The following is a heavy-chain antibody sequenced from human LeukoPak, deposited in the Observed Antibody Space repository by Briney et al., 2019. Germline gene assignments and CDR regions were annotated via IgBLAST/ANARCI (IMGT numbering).Heavy chain of an antibody. CDR1: GYTFTGYY. CDR2: SNPNSGGT. CDR3: ARARSYCSGGSCYSGTIGWFDP. Sequence: ASVKVSCKASGYTFTGYYMHWVRQAPGQGLEWMGWSNPNSGGTNYAQKFQGRVTMTRDTSISTAYMELSRLRSDDPGVYYCARARSYCSGGSCYSGTIGWFDPWGQGTLVTVSS. V-gene: IGHV1-2*02. J-gene: IGHJ5*02. D-gene: IGHD2-15*01.